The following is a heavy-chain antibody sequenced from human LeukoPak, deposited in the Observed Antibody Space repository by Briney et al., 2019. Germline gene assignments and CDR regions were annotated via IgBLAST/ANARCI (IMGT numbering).Heavy chain of an antibody. D-gene: IGHD6-13*01. CDR1: GFTVSTNY. V-gene: IGHV3-74*01. CDR3: ASASSHRIAAGGDY. J-gene: IGHJ4*02. Sequence: PGGSLRLSCAVSGFTVSTNYVSWVRQAPGKGLVWVSRINGDGGSRNYADSVKGRFTISRDNAKNTLYLQMNSLRAEDTAVYYCASASSHRIAAGGDYWGQGTLVTVSS. CDR2: INGDGGSR.